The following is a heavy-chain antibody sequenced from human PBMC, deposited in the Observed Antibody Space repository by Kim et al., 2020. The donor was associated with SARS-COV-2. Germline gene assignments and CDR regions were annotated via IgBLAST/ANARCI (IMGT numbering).Heavy chain of an antibody. D-gene: IGHD3-3*01. V-gene: IGHV5-10-1*01. CDR3: ARTGDFFSTFDP. CDR1: GYSFTSYW. CDR2: IDPSDSYT. Sequence: GESLKISCKGSGYSFTSYWISWVRQMPGKGLEWMGRIDPSDSYTNYSPSFQGHVTISADKSISTAYLQWSSLKASETAMYYCARTGDFFSTFDPWGQGTLVTVSS. J-gene: IGHJ5*02.